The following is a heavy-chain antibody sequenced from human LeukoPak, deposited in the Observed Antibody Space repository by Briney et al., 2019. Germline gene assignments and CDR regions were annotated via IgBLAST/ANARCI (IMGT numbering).Heavy chain of an antibody. CDR2: IKQDGSEI. V-gene: IGHV3-7*01. CDR1: GFTFSSHW. CDR3: ARTGADHNDYSLYRWFDP. J-gene: IGHJ5*02. D-gene: IGHD4-11*01. Sequence: PGGSLRLSCAASGFTFSSHWMGWVRQAPGKGLEWVANIKQDGSEIYYVDSVKGRFTVSRDNAKTSLYLQMNSLRVEDTGVYYCARTGADHNDYSLYRWFDPWGQGTLVTVSS.